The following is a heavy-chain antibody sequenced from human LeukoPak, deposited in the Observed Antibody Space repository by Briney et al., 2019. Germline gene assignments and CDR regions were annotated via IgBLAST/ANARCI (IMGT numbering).Heavy chain of an antibody. D-gene: IGHD3-16*01. CDR3: AKWPEGAMDYFDY. Sequence: GGSLRLSCAASGFTFSSSAMSWVRQAPGKGLEWVSAISNNGGYTYYADSVQGRFTISRDNSKNTLYLEMSSLRVEDTAIYYCAKWPEGAMDYFDYWGQGTLVTVSS. CDR1: GFTFSSSA. CDR2: ISNNGGYT. V-gene: IGHV3-23*01. J-gene: IGHJ4*02.